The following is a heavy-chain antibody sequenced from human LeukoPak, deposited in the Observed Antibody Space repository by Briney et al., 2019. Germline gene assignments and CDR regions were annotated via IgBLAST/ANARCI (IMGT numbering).Heavy chain of an antibody. CDR2: IYHSGST. V-gene: IGHV4-59*01. D-gene: IGHD1-26*01. CDR3: ARYHRGSYYFDY. CDR1: GGSISSYY. J-gene: IGHJ4*02. Sequence: SETLSLTCTVSGGSISSYYWSWIRQTPGKGLEWIGYIYHSGSTNYNPSLKGRVTISVDTSKNQLSLKLSSVTAADTAVYYCARYHRGSYYFDYWGQGTLVTVSS.